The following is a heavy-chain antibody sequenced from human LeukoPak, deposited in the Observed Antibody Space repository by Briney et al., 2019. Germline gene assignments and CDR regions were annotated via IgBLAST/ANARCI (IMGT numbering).Heavy chain of an antibody. CDR3: AREMNGGSYYPN. CDR1: GYTFTGYY. V-gene: IGHV1-2*06. D-gene: IGHD1-26*01. CDR2: INPNSGGT. Sequence: GASVKVSCKASGYTFTGYYMHWVRQAPGQGLEWMGRINPNSGGTNYAQKFQGRVTMTRDTSISTAYMELSRLRSDDTAVYYCAREMNGGSYYPNWGQGTLVTVSS. J-gene: IGHJ4*02.